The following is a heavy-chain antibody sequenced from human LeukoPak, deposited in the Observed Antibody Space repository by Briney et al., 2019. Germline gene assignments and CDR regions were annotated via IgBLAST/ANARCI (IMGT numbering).Heavy chain of an antibody. D-gene: IGHD3-3*01. J-gene: IGHJ3*02. V-gene: IGHV4-59*08. CDR2: IYYTGTT. CDR1: GGSISSYY. CDR3: ATAYYDFWSGYSAFDI. Sequence: KPSETLSLTCTVSGGSISSYYWSWIRQPPGKGLEWIGYIYYTGTTNYNPSLKSRVTISVDTSKNQFSLKLSSVTAADTAVYCCATAYYDFWSGYSAFDIWGQGTMVTVSS.